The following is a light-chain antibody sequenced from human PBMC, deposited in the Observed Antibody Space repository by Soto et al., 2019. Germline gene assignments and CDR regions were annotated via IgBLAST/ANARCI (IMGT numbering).Light chain of an antibody. J-gene: IGKJ1*01. CDR1: QSVSSN. CDR3: QQYNNWPPTT. CDR2: GAS. V-gene: IGKV3-15*01. Sequence: EIVMTQSPATLSVSPGERATLSCRASQSVSSNLAWYQQKPGQAPRILIYGASTRATGIPARFSGSGSGTEFTLTISSLQSEDFAVYYCQQYNNWPPTTFGQGTKVKIK.